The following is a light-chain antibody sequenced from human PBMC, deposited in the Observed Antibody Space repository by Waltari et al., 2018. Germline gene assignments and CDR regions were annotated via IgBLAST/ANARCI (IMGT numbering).Light chain of an antibody. Sequence: QSVLTQPPSASGTPGQSVTISCSGSLSNIGANFVYWYQQVPGTAPKILIYRNDQRPSGVPDRFSASKSGTSASLAISGLRSEDEADYFCAAWDDSLSGHFVFRTGTKVIV. CDR1: LSNIGANF. V-gene: IGLV1-47*01. CDR2: RND. CDR3: AAWDDSLSGHFV. J-gene: IGLJ1*01.